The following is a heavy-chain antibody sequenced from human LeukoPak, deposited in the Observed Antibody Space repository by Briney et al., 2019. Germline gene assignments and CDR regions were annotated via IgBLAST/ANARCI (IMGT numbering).Heavy chain of an antibody. CDR3: AKMGRTTPPH. D-gene: IGHD1-1*01. V-gene: IGHV1-69*06. CDR1: GDVFNHYD. J-gene: IGHJ4*02. CDR2: IIPTGGAT. Sequence: ASVKVSCKATGDVFNHYDINWVRQAPGQGLEYMGVIIPTGGATKFAQKFQGTVTITADKSSNTVYMELSSLRPEDTAVYYCAKMGRTTPPHWGQGTLVTVSS.